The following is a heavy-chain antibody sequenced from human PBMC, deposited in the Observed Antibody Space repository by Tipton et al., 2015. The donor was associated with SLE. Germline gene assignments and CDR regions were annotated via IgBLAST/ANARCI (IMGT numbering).Heavy chain of an antibody. Sequence: GSLRLSCAASGFTFSSYWMFWVRQAPGKGLEWVAFIRYDGSNKYYADSVKGRFTISRDNSKNTLYMQMNSLRAEDTAVYYCARGDSGYSVVWGQGTLVTVSS. J-gene: IGHJ4*02. CDR3: ARGDSGYSVV. V-gene: IGHV3-30*02. D-gene: IGHD5-12*01. CDR1: GFTFSSYW. CDR2: IRYDGSNK.